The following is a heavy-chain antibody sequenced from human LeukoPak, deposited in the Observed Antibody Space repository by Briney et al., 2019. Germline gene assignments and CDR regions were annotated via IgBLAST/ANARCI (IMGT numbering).Heavy chain of an antibody. CDR2: IYYTGST. V-gene: IGHV4-31*11. J-gene: IGHJ4*02. Sequence: KSSETLSLTCAVSGGSISSFGHYWSWIRQLPAKGLEWVGYIYYTGSTYYNPSLQSRVTISVDTSKNQFSLNLNSVTAADTAVYYCARAGDRGGFDHWGPGTLVTVSS. CDR1: GGSISSFGHY. D-gene: IGHD5-12*01. CDR3: ARAGDRGGFDH.